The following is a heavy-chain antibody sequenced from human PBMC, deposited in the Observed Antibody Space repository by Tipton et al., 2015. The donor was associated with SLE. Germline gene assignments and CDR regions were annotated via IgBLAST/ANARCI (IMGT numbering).Heavy chain of an antibody. CDR2: IWYDGNNK. CDR3: AKGQGDGYYFDY. J-gene: IGHJ4*02. CDR1: GFTFRTYG. D-gene: IGHD1-26*01. V-gene: IGHV3-33*06. Sequence: RSLRLSCAASGFTFRTYGMYWVRQAPGKGLEWVAGIWYDGNNKYYVDSVKGRFTISRDNFKNTLYLEMNSLRAEDSAVYYCAKGQGDGYYFDYWGQGTLVTVSS.